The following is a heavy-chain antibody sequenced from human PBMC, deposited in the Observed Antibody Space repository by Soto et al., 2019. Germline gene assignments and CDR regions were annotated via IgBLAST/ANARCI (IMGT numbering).Heavy chain of an antibody. CDR3: ARHGGDRDY. CDR1: GYSFTSYW. V-gene: IGHV5-10-1*01. CDR2: IDPSDSYT. J-gene: IGHJ4*02. D-gene: IGHD3-10*01. Sequence: GESLKISCKGSGYSFTSYWIIWVRQMPGKGLESMGRIDPSDSYTDYSPSFQGHVTISADKSINTAYLQWSSLKASDTAMYYCARHGGDRDYWGQGTLVTVSS.